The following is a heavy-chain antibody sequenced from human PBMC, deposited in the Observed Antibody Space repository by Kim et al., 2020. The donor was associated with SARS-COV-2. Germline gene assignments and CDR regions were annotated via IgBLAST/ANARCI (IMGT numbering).Heavy chain of an antibody. V-gene: IGHV7-4-1*02. CDR3: ARGEGSSRWYGMDV. CDR2: INTNTGNP. J-gene: IGHJ6*02. CDR1: GYTFTSYT. D-gene: IGHD6-13*01. Sequence: ASVKVSCKASGYTFTSYTMNWVRQAPGQGLEWMGWINTNTGNPTYAQDFTGRFVFSVDTSVSTAYLQISSLRAEDTAVYYCARGEGSSRWYGMDVWGQGTTVTVSS.